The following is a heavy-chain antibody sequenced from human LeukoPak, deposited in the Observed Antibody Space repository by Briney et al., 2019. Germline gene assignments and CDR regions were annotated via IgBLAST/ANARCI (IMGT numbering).Heavy chain of an antibody. CDR2: INPNSGGT. CDR3: ARERRRHGYTEDAFDI. V-gene: IGHV1-2*02. Sequence: ASVKVSCKASGYTFTGYYMHWVRQAPGQGLEWMGWINPNSGGTNYAQKFQGRVTLTRDTSISTAYMELSRLRSDDTAAHYCARERRRHGYTEDAFDIWGPGTMVTVSS. J-gene: IGHJ3*02. CDR1: GYTFTGYY. D-gene: IGHD5-24*01.